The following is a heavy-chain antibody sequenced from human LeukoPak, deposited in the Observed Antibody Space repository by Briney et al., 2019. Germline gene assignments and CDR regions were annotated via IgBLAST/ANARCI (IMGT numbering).Heavy chain of an antibody. D-gene: IGHD3-10*01. CDR3: AKDQLWFVELGYFDY. CDR2: ISGSGGST. J-gene: IGHJ4*02. Sequence: GGSLRLSCAASGFTSSSYAMNWVRQAPGKGLEWVSAISGSGGSTYYADAVKGRFTISRDNSMNTLYLQMNSLRAEDTAVYYCAKDQLWFVELGYFDYWGQGTLVTVSS. V-gene: IGHV3-23*01. CDR1: GFTSSSYA.